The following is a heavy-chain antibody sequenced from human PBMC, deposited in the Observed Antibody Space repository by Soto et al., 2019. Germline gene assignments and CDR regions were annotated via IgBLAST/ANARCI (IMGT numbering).Heavy chain of an antibody. D-gene: IGHD2-15*01. J-gene: IGHJ3*02. V-gene: IGHV3-72*01. Sequence: EVQLVESGGGLVQPGGSLRLSCAASGFSFSDHYMDWVRQAPGKGLEWVGRVRNKVNSYTTEYAASVKGRFTVSRDDSKSALYLQMNSLKIEDTAVYYCTRLKSSSWSLDALDIWGRGKMGTGSS. CDR3: TRLKSSSWSLDALDI. CDR1: GFSFSDHY. CDR2: VRNKVNSYTT.